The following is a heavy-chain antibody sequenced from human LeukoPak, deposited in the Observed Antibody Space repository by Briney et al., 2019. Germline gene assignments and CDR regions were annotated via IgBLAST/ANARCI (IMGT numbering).Heavy chain of an antibody. CDR3: ARVGSSSWYEFCDY. J-gene: IGHJ4*02. Sequence: GGSLRLSCAASGFTFSSYAMHWVRQAPGKGLEWVAVISYDGSNKYYADSVKGRFTISRDNSKNTLYLQMNSLRAEDTAVYYCARVGSSSWYEFCDYWGQGTLVTVSS. V-gene: IGHV3-30*01. CDR2: ISYDGSNK. CDR1: GFTFSSYA. D-gene: IGHD6-13*01.